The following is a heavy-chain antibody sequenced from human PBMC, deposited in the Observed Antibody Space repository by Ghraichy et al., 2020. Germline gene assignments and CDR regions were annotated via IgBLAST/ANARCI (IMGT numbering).Heavy chain of an antibody. Sequence: GGSLRLSCAASGFTFSSYAMGWVRQAPGMGLEWVSSISGSGGSTYYADSVKGRFTISRDNSKNTLYLQMNSLRAEDTAVYFCAKGIVVVPAAPGELYVDYGGQGTLVTVSS. D-gene: IGHD2-2*01. CDR2: ISGSGGST. CDR3: AKGIVVVPAAPGELYVDY. J-gene: IGHJ4*02. V-gene: IGHV3-23*01. CDR1: GFTFSSYA.